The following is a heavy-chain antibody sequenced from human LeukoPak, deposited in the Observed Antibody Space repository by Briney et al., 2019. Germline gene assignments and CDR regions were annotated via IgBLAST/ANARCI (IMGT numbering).Heavy chain of an antibody. Sequence: GASVKVSCKASGYTFTGDNMHWVRQAPGQGLEWMGWINPNSGGTNYAQKFQGRVTMTRDTSISTAYMELSRLRSDDTAVYYCARDLGGYVGDYYYYGMDVWGQGTTVTVSS. CDR1: GYTFTGDN. V-gene: IGHV1-2*02. J-gene: IGHJ6*02. CDR3: ARDLGGYVGDYYYYGMDV. D-gene: IGHD5-12*01. CDR2: INPNSGGT.